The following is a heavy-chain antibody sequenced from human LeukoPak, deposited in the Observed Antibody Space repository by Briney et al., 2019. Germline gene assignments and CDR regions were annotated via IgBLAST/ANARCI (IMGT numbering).Heavy chain of an antibody. CDR3: ARGGIAVAGTGGTPDCYFDY. J-gene: IGHJ4*02. CDR1: GGSISSYY. V-gene: IGHV4-59*01. Sequence: SETLSLTCTVSGGSISSYYWSWIRQPPGKGLEWIGYIYYSGSTNYNPSLKSRVTISVDTSKNQFSLKLSSVTAADTAVYYCARGGIAVAGTGGTPDCYFDYWGQGTLVTVSS. CDR2: IYYSGST. D-gene: IGHD6-19*01.